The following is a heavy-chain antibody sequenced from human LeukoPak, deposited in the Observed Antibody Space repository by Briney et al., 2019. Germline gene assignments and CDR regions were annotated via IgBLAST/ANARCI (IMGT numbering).Heavy chain of an antibody. J-gene: IGHJ4*02. CDR1: GFTVSGNY. CDR3: ARGAGYNYPYYFDY. CDR2: IYGGGNI. V-gene: IGHV3-53*01. D-gene: IGHD5-24*01. Sequence: PGGSLRLSCAASGFTVSGNYMNWVRQAPGKGLEWVSVIYGGGNIYYADSVKGRFTISRDNSKNTLYLQMNSLRAEDTAVYYCARGAGYNYPYYFDYRGQGTLVTVSS.